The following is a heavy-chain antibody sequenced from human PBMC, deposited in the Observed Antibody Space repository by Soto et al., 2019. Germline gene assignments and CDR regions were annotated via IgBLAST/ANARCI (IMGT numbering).Heavy chain of an antibody. CDR1: GNTFTYVY. CDR3: VRDRNWSYES. D-gene: IGHD1-26*01. J-gene: IGHJ5*02. V-gene: IGHV1-45*02. CDR2: VTPFNGNT. Sequence: SVKVSCKGSGNTFTYVYLHWVRQAPGQALEWMGWVTPFNGNTKYAQKFQDRVTFTGDTSLNTAYMELSSLRSDDTAVYYCVRDRNWSYESWGLGTLVTVSS.